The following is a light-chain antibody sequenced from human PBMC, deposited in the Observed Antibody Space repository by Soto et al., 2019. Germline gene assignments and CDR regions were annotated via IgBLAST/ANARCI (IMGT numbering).Light chain of an antibody. V-gene: IGKV1-6*01. CDR3: LLDFGYFWA. Sequence: AIQLTQSPSSLSASVGDRVTITCRASQAIRSALGWYQQKPGKVPKLLIYAASTLQSGVPSRFSGSGFGTDFTLTISRLQPEDFDTYYCLLDFGYFWAFGQGTKVDIK. CDR2: AAS. J-gene: IGKJ1*01. CDR1: QAIRSA.